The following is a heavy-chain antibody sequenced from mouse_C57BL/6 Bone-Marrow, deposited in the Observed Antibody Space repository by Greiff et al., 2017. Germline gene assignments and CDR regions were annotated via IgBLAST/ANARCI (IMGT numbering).Heavy chain of an antibody. CDR3: SSIDYSHRGVYFDY. J-gene: IGHJ2*01. CDR2: INPNYGTT. D-gene: IGHD2-12*01. CDR1: GYSFTDYN. V-gene: IGHV1-39*01. Sequence: EVQLQQSGPELVKPGASVKISCKASGYSFTDYNMNWVKQSNGKSLEWIGVINPNYGTTSYNQKFKGKATLTVDQSSSTAYMQLNSLTSEDSAVYYCSSIDYSHRGVYFDYWGQGTTLTVSS.